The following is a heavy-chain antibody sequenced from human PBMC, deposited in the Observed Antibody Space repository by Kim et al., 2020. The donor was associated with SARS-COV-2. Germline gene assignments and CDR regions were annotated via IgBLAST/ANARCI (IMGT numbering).Heavy chain of an antibody. D-gene: IGHD1-26*01. CDR2: IYYSGST. CDR1: GGSISSGGYY. V-gene: IGHV4-31*03. J-gene: IGHJ4*02. CDR3: AGGATTLYFDY. Sequence: SETLSLTCTVSGGSISSGGYYWSWIRQHPGKGLEWIGYIYYSGSTYYNPSLKSRVTISVDTSKNQFSLKLSSVTAADTAVYYCAGGATTLYFDYWGQGTLVTVSS.